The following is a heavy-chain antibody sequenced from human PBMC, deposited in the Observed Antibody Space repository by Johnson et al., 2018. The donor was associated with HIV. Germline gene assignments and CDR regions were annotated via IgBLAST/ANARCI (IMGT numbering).Heavy chain of an antibody. J-gene: IGHJ3*02. CDR1: GFTFSNAW. CDR3: ARGGLGYQNFHDAFDI. CDR2: ISGGST. D-gene: IGHD2-2*01. V-gene: IGHV3-66*02. Sequence: QLVESGGGLVQPGGSLRLSCAASGFTFSNAWMSWVRQAPGKGLEWVSSISGGSTYYADPVKGRFTIFRDNSKNTLYLQMSSLRTEDTAVYYCARGGLGYQNFHDAFDIWGQGTMVTVSS.